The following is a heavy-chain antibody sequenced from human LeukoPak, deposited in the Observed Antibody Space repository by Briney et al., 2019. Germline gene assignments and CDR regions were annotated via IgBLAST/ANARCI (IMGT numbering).Heavy chain of an antibody. Sequence: GRSLRLSCAASGFTFSSYAMHWVRQAPGKGLEWVAVISYDGSNKYYADSVKGRFTISRDNSKNTLYLQMNSLRAEDTAVYYCARGRGAAAGIFDYWGQGTLVTVSS. CDR1: GFTFSSYA. CDR2: ISYDGSNK. CDR3: ARGRGAAAGIFDY. V-gene: IGHV3-30*04. J-gene: IGHJ4*02. D-gene: IGHD6-13*01.